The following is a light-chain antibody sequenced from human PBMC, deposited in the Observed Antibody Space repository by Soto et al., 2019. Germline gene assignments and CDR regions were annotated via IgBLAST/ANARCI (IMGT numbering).Light chain of an antibody. Sequence: EIMMTQSPATLSVSPGERATLSCRASQSVSGNLAWYQQKPGQAPRLLIHGASTRATGIPARFSGSGSGTEFTLIISSLQSEDFAVFYCQQYNRWPLTCGGGSKVEIK. CDR1: QSVSGN. CDR2: GAS. CDR3: QQYNRWPLT. J-gene: IGKJ4*01. V-gene: IGKV3-15*01.